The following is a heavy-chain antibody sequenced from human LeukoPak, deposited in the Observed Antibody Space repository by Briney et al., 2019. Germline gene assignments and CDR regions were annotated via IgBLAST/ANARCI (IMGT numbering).Heavy chain of an antibody. Sequence: GGSLRLSCAASGFTFSSYEMNWVRQSPGKGLDWVAFIRNDGNKKNYAESVKGRFTISRDNSRNTLYLQMDSLSAEDTAVYYCVKVDTWGQGTLVTVSS. CDR1: GFTFSSYE. V-gene: IGHV3-30*02. CDR2: IRNDGNKK. J-gene: IGHJ4*02. CDR3: VKVDT. D-gene: IGHD3-22*01.